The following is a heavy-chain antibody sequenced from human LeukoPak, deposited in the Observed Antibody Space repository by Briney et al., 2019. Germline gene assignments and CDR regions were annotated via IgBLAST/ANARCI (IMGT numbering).Heavy chain of an antibody. J-gene: IGHJ5*02. D-gene: IGHD5-18*01. CDR1: GFTFSSYA. CDR3: ARVYSYGWRGPFDP. V-gene: IGHV3-30-3*01. CDR2: ISYDGSNK. Sequence: GGSLRLSCAASGFTFSSYAMHWVRQAPGKGLEWVAVISYDGSNKYYADSVKGRFTISRDNSKNTLYLQMNSLRAEDTAVYYCARVYSYGWRGPFDPWGQGTLVTVSS.